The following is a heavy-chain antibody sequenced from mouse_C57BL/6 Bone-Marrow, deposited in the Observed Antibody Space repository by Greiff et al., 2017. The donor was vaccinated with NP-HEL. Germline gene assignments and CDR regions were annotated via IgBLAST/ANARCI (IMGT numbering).Heavy chain of an antibody. V-gene: IGHV7-3*01. D-gene: IGHD1-1*01. CDR1: GFTFTDYY. CDR2: IRNKANGYTT. J-gene: IGHJ1*03. Sequence: EVKLMESGGGLVQPGGSLSLSCAASGFTFTDYYMSWVRQPPGKALEWLGFIRNKANGYTTEYSASVKGRFTISSDNSESVLYLQMNAMRAEDSANYYCARLEYYDSGYWYFDVWGTGTTVTVSS. CDR3: ARLEYYDSGYWYFDV.